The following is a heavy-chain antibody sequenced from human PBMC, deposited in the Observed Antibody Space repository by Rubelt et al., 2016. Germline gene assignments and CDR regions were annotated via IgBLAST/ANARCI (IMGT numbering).Heavy chain of an antibody. CDR1: GGSISSGGYY. V-gene: IGHV4-31*03. CDR3: ASLKQLYSFDY. CDR2: IYYSGST. D-gene: IGHD5-18*01. Sequence: QVQLQESGPGLVKPSQTLSLTCTVSGGSISSGGYYWSWIRQYPGKGLEWIGYIYYSGSTYYNPSLKSRITISVDTSKNQFSLKLSSVTAEGTGGYYCASLKQLYSFDYWGQGTLVTVSS. J-gene: IGHJ4*02.